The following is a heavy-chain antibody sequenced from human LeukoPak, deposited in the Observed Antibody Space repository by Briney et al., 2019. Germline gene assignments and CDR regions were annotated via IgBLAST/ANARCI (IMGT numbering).Heavy chain of an antibody. Sequence: GWSRRGSCIASGFFFSSYWMTWVRQVPRKGLEWVANIRQDGSEKNFVDSVKGRFTISRDNAKNSLYLQMNTLSAEDTAVYYCARDPIDYWGQGTLVTVTS. J-gene: IGHJ4*02. CDR3: ARDPIDY. CDR2: IRQDGSEK. CDR1: GFFFSSYW. V-gene: IGHV3-7*01.